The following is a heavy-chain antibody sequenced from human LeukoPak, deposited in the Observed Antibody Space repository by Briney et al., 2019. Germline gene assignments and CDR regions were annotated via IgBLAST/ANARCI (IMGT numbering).Heavy chain of an antibody. V-gene: IGHV3-30*18. D-gene: IGHD3-22*01. Sequence: GGSLRLSCAASGFTFSSYGMHWVRQAPGKGLEWVAVISNDGNNKYYADSMKGRFTISRDNSKNTLYLQMSNPRAEETAMYYCAKDPGAYYYDSSGYYPSSMDYWGQGTLVTVSS. CDR1: GFTFSSYG. J-gene: IGHJ4*02. CDR3: AKDPGAYYYDSSGYYPSSMDY. CDR2: ISNDGNNK.